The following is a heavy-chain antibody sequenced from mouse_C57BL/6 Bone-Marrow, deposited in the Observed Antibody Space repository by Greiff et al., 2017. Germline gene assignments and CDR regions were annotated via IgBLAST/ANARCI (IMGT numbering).Heavy chain of an antibody. V-gene: IGHV5-6*02. D-gene: IGHD2-13*01. CDR1: GFTFSSYG. CDR3: ASRTRTWYFDV. Sequence: DVKLQESGGDLVKPGGSLKLSCAASGFTFSSYGMSWVRQTPDKRLEWVATISSGGSYTYYPDSVKGRFTISRGKAKNTLYLQMSSLKSEDTAMYDCASRTRTWYFDVWGTGTTVTVSS. CDR2: ISSGGSYT. J-gene: IGHJ1*03.